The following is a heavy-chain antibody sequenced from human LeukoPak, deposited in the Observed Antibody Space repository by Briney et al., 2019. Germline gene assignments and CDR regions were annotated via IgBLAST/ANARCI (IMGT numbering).Heavy chain of an antibody. V-gene: IGHV1-69*13. D-gene: IGHD6-13*01. J-gene: IGHJ4*02. CDR3: ARGSHSRFDY. CDR2: IIPVFGTA. Sequence: ASVKVSCKASGGTFSSYAISWVRQAPGQGLEWMGGIIPVFGTADYAQKFQGRVTITADESTSTAYMELSSLRSEDTAVYYCARGSHSRFDYWGQGTLVTVSS. CDR1: GGTFSSYA.